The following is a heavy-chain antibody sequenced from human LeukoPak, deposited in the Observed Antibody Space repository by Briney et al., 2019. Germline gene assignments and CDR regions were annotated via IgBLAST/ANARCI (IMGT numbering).Heavy chain of an antibody. CDR3: ARPRRYFDWSPGY. V-gene: IGHV1-3*01. Sequence: ASVEVSCKASGYTFTSYAMHWVRQAPGQKLEWMGWINAGNGNTKYSQKFQGRVTITRDTSASTAYMELSSLRSEDTAVYYCARPRRYFDWSPGYWGQGTLVTVSS. CDR1: GYTFTSYA. CDR2: INAGNGNT. J-gene: IGHJ4*02. D-gene: IGHD3-9*01.